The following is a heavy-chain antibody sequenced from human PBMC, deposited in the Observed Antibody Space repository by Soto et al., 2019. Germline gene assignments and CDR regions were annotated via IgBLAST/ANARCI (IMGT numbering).Heavy chain of an antibody. CDR2: SYYSGST. D-gene: IGHD3-9*01. J-gene: IGHJ4*02. Sequence: SEILSLTCTVSGGFISSGDDYWSWIRQHPGKGLEWIGYSYYSGSTYYNPSLKSRVTISVDTSKHQFSRKLGSVTAADTAVYYCASLQKYDMLTCYYKDYWGQGTLVTVSS. CDR3: ASLQKYDMLTCYYKDY. V-gene: IGHV4-30-4*01. CDR1: GGFISSGDDY.